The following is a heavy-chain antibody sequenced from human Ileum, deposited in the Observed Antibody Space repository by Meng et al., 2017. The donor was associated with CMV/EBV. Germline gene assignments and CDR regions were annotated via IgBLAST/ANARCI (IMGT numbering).Heavy chain of an antibody. CDR2: IIAANGNT. CDR3: ARDLKRLSDNYYDLLTATPNGAFDY. Sequence: HWVRRAPGQGLEWLGWIIAANGNTKYSAESQGRIGITRDMSASTVYMELNSLRPEDTALYYCARDLKRLSDNYYDLLTATPNGAFDYWGQGTLVTVSS. V-gene: IGHV1-3*03. J-gene: IGHJ4*02. D-gene: IGHD3-9*01.